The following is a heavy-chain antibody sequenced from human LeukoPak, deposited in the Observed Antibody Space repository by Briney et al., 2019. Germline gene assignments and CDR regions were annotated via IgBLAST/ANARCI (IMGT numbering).Heavy chain of an antibody. CDR3: ARVGYYGDLYYFDY. Sequence: PSETLSLTCTVSGGSISSYYWSWIRQPAGKGLEWIGRIYTSGSTNYNPSLKSRVTMSVDTSKNQFSLKLSSVTAADTAVYYCARVGYYGDLYYFDYWGQGTLVTVSS. CDR1: GGSISSYY. D-gene: IGHD4-17*01. J-gene: IGHJ4*02. V-gene: IGHV4-4*07. CDR2: IYTSGST.